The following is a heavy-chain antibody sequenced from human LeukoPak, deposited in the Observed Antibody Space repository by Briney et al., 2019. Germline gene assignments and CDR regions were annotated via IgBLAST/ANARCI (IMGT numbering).Heavy chain of an antibody. Sequence: SETLSLTCAVYGGSFSGYYWSWIRQPPGKGLEWIGETNHSGSTNYNPSLKSRVTISVDTSKNQFPLKLSSVTAADTAVYYCARGFFGVVSRFDYWGQGTLVTVSS. CDR1: GGSFSGYY. J-gene: IGHJ4*02. CDR3: ARGFFGVVSRFDY. D-gene: IGHD3-3*01. CDR2: TNHSGST. V-gene: IGHV4-34*01.